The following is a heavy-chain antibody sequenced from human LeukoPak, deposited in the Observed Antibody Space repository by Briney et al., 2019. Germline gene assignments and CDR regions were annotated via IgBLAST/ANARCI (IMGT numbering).Heavy chain of an antibody. Sequence: GGSLRLSCAASGFTFDDYAMHWVRQAPGKGLEWVSGIDWNSGSVGYADSVKGRFTISRDNVKNSLSLQMNGLRAEDTALYYCVKDRKSRDLDSLDIWGQGTMVTVSS. D-gene: IGHD5-24*01. CDR2: IDWNSGSV. CDR1: GFTFDDYA. J-gene: IGHJ3*02. V-gene: IGHV3-9*01. CDR3: VKDRKSRDLDSLDI.